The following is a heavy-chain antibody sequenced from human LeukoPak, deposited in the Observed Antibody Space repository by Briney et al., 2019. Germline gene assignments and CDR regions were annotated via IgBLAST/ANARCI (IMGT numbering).Heavy chain of an antibody. Sequence: GGSLRLSCAASGFTFSSYWMSWVRQAPGKGLEWVANIKQDGSEKYYVDSVKGRFTISRDNAKNSLYLQMNSLRAEDTAVYYCAKAHCSGGSCYPRRGRMGGAFDIWGQGTMVTVSS. J-gene: IGHJ3*02. CDR2: IKQDGSEK. D-gene: IGHD2-15*01. CDR1: GFTFSSYW. V-gene: IGHV3-7*03. CDR3: AKAHCSGGSCYPRRGRMGGAFDI.